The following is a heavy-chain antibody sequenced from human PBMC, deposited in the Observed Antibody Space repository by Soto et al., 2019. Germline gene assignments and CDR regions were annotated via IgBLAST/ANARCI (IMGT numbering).Heavy chain of an antibody. CDR3: ARDRTVGGAYYYCGMDV. V-gene: IGHV1-3*01. D-gene: IGHD1-26*01. CDR1: GYTFTSYA. CDR2: INAGNGNT. J-gene: IGHJ6*02. Sequence: QVQLVQSGAEVKKPGASVKVSCKASGYTFTSYAMHWVRQAPGQRLEWMGWINAGNGNTKYSQKFQGRVTITRDTSASTAYIELSSMGSEDTGVYYCARDRTVGGAYYYCGMDVWGQGTTVTVSS.